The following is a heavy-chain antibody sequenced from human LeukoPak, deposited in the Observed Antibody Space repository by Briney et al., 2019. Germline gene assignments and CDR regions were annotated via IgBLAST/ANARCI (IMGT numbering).Heavy chain of an antibody. CDR1: GFTFSSYW. D-gene: IGHD1-26*01. CDR3: ARGSGSYLKGLDY. Sequence: GGSLRLSCAASGFTFSSYWMSWVRQAPGKGLEWVANIKKDGSEKYYVDSVKGRFTISRDNAKNSLYVHMNSLRAEDTAVYYCARGSGSYLKGLDYWGQGTLVTVSS. CDR2: IKKDGSEK. J-gene: IGHJ4*02. V-gene: IGHV3-7*01.